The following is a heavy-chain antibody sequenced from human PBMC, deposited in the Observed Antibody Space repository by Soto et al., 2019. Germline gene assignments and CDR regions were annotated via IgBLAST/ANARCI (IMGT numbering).Heavy chain of an antibody. CDR3: AGTGNIVGAPGMIDF. V-gene: IGHV4-61*01. CDR2: FYYSGRT. Sequence: SETLSLTCAVSGGSVSSVTHYWSWIRQPPGKGLEWIGNFYYSGRTNYSPSLKSRVTISVDKSKNQFSLRLTSVTTADTAAYYCAGTGNIVGAPGMIDFWGLGTLVTVSS. D-gene: IGHD1-26*01. CDR1: GGSVSSVTHY. J-gene: IGHJ4*02.